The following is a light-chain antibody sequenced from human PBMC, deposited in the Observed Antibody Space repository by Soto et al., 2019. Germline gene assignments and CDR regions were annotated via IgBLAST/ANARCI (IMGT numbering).Light chain of an antibody. CDR2: GAS. V-gene: IGKV3-20*01. CDR3: QQYGSSRT. CDR1: ESVSSGY. J-gene: IGKJ1*01. Sequence: EIVLTQSPGTLSLSPGERATLACRASESVSSGYLAWYQQKPGQAPRLLIYGASSSATGIPDRFSGSGSGTDFTLTISRLEPEDFAVYYCQQYGSSRTFGQGTKVDIK.